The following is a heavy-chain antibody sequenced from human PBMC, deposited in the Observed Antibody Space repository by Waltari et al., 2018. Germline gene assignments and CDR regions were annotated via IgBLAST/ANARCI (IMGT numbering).Heavy chain of an antibody. CDR1: GDSVFTNGVA. CDR2: TYYRSKWYN. V-gene: IGHV6-1*01. J-gene: IGHJ3*02. CDR3: ARGRNSAFDI. Sequence: QVQLQQSGPGLLKPSQTLSLTCVISGDSVFTNGVAWHWIRQSPSRGLEWLGRTYYRSKWYNDYAVSVKSRITVNPDTSKNQFSLQLNSVTPEDTAMYYCARGRNSAFDIWGQGTMVTVSS. D-gene: IGHD1-7*01.